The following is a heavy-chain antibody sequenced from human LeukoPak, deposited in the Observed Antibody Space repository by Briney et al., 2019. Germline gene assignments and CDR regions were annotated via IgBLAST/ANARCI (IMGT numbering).Heavy chain of an antibody. D-gene: IGHD6-13*01. V-gene: IGHV3-30-3*01. CDR3: ALFSSSWYRTDY. CDR2: ISYDGSNK. Sequence: GGSLRLSCAASGFTFSSYAVHWVRQAPGKGLEWVAVISYDGSNKYYADSVKGRFTISRDNSKNTLYLQMNSLRAEDTAVYYCALFSSSWYRTDYWGQGTLVTVSS. CDR1: GFTFSSYA. J-gene: IGHJ4*02.